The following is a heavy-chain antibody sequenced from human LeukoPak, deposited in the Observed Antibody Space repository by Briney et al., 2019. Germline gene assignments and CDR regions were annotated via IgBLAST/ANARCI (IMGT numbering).Heavy chain of an antibody. CDR3: ARRASATEDLDY. V-gene: IGHV5-51*01. J-gene: IGHJ4*02. CDR1: GYSFTSYW. CDR2: IYPGNSDT. Sequence: GESLQISCKGSGYSFTSYWIAWVRQMPGKGLEWMGIIYPGNSDTRYSPSFQGQVTISADKSISTAYLQWSSLKASDTAIYYCARRASATEDLDYWGQGTLVTVSS.